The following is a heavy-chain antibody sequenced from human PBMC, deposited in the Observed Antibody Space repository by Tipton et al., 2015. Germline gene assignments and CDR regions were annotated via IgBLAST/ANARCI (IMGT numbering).Heavy chain of an antibody. V-gene: IGHV4-59*04. CDR2: ISHSGNT. J-gene: IGHJ4*02. D-gene: IGHD4-23*01. Sequence: GLVKPSETLSLTCTVSGGSISTYYWSWIRQPPGKGLEWIGSISHSGNTYYNPSLKSRVTMSRDTSKNQFSLKLTSVTAADTAVYYCARARGRHGGLFDSWGQGTLVTVSS. CDR1: GGSISTYY. CDR3: ARARGRHGGLFDS.